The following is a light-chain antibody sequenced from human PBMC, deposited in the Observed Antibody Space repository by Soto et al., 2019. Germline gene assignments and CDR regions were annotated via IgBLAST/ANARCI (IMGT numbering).Light chain of an antibody. V-gene: IGKV2-28*01. CDR2: LVS. Sequence: VVTQSPDSLALSLGERATINFRSSQSVLYSSNNCNYVDWYLQKPGQSPQLLIYLVSNRASGVPDRFSGSGSGTDFTLKISRVEAEDVGLYYCMQALQTPLTFGQGTRLEIK. CDR3: MQALQTPLT. CDR1: QSVLYSSNNCNY. J-gene: IGKJ5*01.